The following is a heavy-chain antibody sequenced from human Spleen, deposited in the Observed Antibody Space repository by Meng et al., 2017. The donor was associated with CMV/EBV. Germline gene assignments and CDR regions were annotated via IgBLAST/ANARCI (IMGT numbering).Heavy chain of an antibody. Sequence: VQLVESGGVVVQPGGSLSLSCAASGFTFDDYTMHWVRQAPGKGLEWVSLISWDGGSTYYADSVKGRFTISRDNSKNSLYLQMNSLRTEDTALYYCATLAARGFDYWGQGTLVTVSS. D-gene: IGHD6-13*01. J-gene: IGHJ4*02. V-gene: IGHV3-43*01. CDR1: GFTFDDYT. CDR3: ATLAARGFDY. CDR2: ISWDGGST.